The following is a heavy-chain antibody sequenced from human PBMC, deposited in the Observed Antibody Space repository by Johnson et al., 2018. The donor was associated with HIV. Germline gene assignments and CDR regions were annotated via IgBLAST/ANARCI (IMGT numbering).Heavy chain of an antibody. J-gene: IGHJ3*02. D-gene: IGHD3-10*01. CDR1: GFTVSSNY. CDR2: IYSGGST. V-gene: IGHV3-66*02. CDR3: ARDRVWFGELYAFDI. Sequence: VQLVESGGGVVQPGRSLRLSCAASGFTVSSNYMSWVRQAPGKGLEWVSIIYSGGSTYYADSVKGRFTISRDNSKDTLYLEMNSLRAEDTAVYYCARDRVWFGELYAFDIWGQGTMVTVSS.